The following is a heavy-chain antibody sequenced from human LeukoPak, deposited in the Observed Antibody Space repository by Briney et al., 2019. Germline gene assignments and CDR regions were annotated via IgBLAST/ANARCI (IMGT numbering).Heavy chain of an antibody. J-gene: IGHJ4*02. CDR1: GGSISSYY. V-gene: IGHV4-59*08. CDR2: IYYSGRT. D-gene: IGHD2-2*01. Sequence: PSETLSLTCTVSGGSISSYYWSWIRQPPGKGLEWIGYIYYSGRTNYNPSLKSRVTISVDTSKNQFSLKLSSVTAADTAVYYCARTIVVVPAAIYYFDYWGQGTLVTVSS. CDR3: ARTIVVVPAAIYYFDY.